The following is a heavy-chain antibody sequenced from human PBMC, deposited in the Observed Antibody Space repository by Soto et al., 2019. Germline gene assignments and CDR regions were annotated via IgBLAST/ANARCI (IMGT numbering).Heavy chain of an antibody. V-gene: IGHV3-9*01. CDR2: ISWNSGSI. CDR1: GFTFDDYA. Sequence: PGGSLRLSCAASGFTFDDYAMHWVRQAPGKGLEWVSGISWNSGSIGYADSVKGRFTISRDNAKNSLYLQMNSLRAEDTALYYCAKDKKAVAGKTPFDYWGQGTLVTVSS. D-gene: IGHD6-19*01. CDR3: AKDKKAVAGKTPFDY. J-gene: IGHJ4*02.